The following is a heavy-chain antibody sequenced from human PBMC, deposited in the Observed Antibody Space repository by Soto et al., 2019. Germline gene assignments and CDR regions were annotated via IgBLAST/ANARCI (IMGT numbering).Heavy chain of an antibody. CDR1: GFTFSSYA. CDR3: AKELRLQSFDY. V-gene: IGHV3-23*01. Sequence: PGGSLRLSCAASGFTFSSYAMSWVRQAPEKGLEWVSAISCSGGSTYYADAAKGRFTISRDNSKNMLYLQINSLGAEDPAVYYCAKELRLQSFDYWGQGTLVTVSS. CDR2: ISCSGGST. J-gene: IGHJ4*02. D-gene: IGHD6-25*01.